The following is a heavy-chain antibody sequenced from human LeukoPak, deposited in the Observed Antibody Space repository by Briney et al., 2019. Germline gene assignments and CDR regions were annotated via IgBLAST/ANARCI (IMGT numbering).Heavy chain of an antibody. CDR1: GYTFTGYY. J-gene: IGHJ4*02. Sequence: ASVTVSCMASGYTFTGYYMHWVRQAPGQGLEGMGWINPNSGGTNYAQKFQGRVTMTRDTSISTAYMDLSRLRSDDTAVYYCARAGYGSGSYHGYWGQGTLVTVSS. V-gene: IGHV1-2*02. CDR2: INPNSGGT. D-gene: IGHD3-10*01. CDR3: ARAGYGSGSYHGY.